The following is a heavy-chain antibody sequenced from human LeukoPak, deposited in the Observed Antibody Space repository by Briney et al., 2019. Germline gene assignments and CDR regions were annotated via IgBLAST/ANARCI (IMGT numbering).Heavy chain of an antibody. CDR1: GGTFSSYA. Sequence: GASVKVSCKASGGTFSSYAISWVRQAPGQGLEWMGGIIPIFGTANYAQKFQGRVTITTDESTSTAYMELSSQRSEDTAVYYCARGPLYYDSSGYYYAFDYWGQGTLVTVSS. J-gene: IGHJ4*02. CDR3: ARGPLYYDSSGYYYAFDY. V-gene: IGHV1-69*05. CDR2: IIPIFGTA. D-gene: IGHD3-22*01.